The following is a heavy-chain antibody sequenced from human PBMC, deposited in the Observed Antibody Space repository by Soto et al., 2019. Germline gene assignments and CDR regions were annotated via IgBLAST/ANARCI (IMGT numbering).Heavy chain of an antibody. J-gene: IGHJ4*02. CDR1: GFTFSNYA. D-gene: IGHD2-2*01. CDR3: AKRPASVITFDY. Sequence: GSLRLSCAASGFTFSNYAMSWVRQAPGKGLEWVSTISGNGGSTYYADSVKGRFTISRDNSKNMLFLQINSLRDDDSAVYYCAKRPASVITFDYWGQGTPVTVSS. V-gene: IGHV3-23*01. CDR2: ISGNGGST.